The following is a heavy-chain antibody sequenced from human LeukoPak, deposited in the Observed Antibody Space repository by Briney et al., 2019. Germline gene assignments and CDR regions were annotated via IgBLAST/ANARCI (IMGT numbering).Heavy chain of an antibody. J-gene: IGHJ4*02. CDR3: ARMGGHDYGDTQNFDY. CDR1: GGTFSSYA. V-gene: IGHV1-69*13. CDR2: IVPIFGTA. D-gene: IGHD4-17*01. Sequence: ASVKVSCKASGGTFSSYAISWVRQAPGQGLEWMGGIVPIFGTANYAQKFQGRVTITADESTSTAYMELSSLRSEDTAVYYCARMGGHDYGDTQNFDYWGQGTLVTVSS.